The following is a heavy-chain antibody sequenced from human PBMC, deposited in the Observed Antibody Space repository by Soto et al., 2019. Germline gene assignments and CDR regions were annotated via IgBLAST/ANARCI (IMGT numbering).Heavy chain of an antibody. V-gene: IGHV3-30-3*01. Sequence: QVQLVESGGGVVQPGRSLRLSCAASGFTFSSYAMHWVRQAPGKGLEWVAVISYDGSNKYYADSVKGRFTISRDNSKNTLYLQMNSLRAEDTAVYYCARTSGSFYFPFDYWGQGTLVTVSS. J-gene: IGHJ4*02. CDR2: ISYDGSNK. CDR1: GFTFSSYA. CDR3: ARTSGSFYFPFDY. D-gene: IGHD1-26*01.